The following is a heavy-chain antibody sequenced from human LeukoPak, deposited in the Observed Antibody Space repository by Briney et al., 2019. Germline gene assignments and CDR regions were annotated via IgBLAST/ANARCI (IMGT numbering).Heavy chain of an antibody. D-gene: IGHD4-17*01. J-gene: IGHJ4*02. CDR3: ARERSYGDYAEFDY. V-gene: IGHV3-48*02. CDR1: GFTFSSYS. CDR2: ISSSSSTI. Sequence: GGSPRLSCAASGFTFSSYSMNWVRQAPGKGLEWVSYISSSSSTIYYADSVKGRFTISRDNAKNSLYLQMNSLRDEDTAVYYCARERSYGDYAEFDYWGQGTLVTVSS.